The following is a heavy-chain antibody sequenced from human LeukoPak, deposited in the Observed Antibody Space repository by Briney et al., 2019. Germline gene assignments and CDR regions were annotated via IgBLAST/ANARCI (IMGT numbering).Heavy chain of an antibody. Sequence: GGSLRLSCAASGFALSSHWMTWVRQVPGRGPEWVANVNRDGSETYYLDSVRGRFTISKDNAKNSLYLQMNSLRAEDTALYHCARNNGMDVWGQGTTVIVSS. CDR1: GFALSSHW. CDR3: ARNNGMDV. V-gene: IGHV3-7*03. CDR2: VNRDGSET. J-gene: IGHJ6*02.